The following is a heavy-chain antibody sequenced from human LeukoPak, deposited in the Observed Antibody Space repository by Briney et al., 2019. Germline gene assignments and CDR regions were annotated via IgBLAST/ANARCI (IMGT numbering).Heavy chain of an antibody. Sequence: GGSLRLSCAASGFTFSDYYMSWIRQAPGKGLERVSYISISGSTIYNADSVKGRFTISRDNAKNSLYLQMNSLRAEDTAVYYCVRGGGSCCRFNAFDIWGQGTMVTVSS. CDR2: ISISGSTI. J-gene: IGHJ3*02. V-gene: IGHV3-11*04. CDR3: VRGGGSCCRFNAFDI. CDR1: GFTFSDYY. D-gene: IGHD2-15*01.